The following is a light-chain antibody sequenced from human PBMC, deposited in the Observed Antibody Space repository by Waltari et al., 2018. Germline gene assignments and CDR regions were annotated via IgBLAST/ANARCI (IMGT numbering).Light chain of an antibody. CDR3: QQSYSIPCA. J-gene: IGKJ2*01. CDR2: AAS. CDR1: QSISTY. V-gene: IGKV1-39*01. Sequence: DIQMTQSPSSLSASVGDRVTITCRASQSISTYLNWYQVKPGKAPKLLISAASTLQGGVPSRFSGSGSGADCTLTISNLQPDDYATYYCQQSYSIPCAFGQGTKLEIK.